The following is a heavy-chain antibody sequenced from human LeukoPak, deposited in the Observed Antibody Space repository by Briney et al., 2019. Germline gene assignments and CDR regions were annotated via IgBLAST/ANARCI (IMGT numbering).Heavy chain of an antibody. V-gene: IGHV3-48*03. CDR3: GKRGSGYGDLEFDY. J-gene: IGHJ4*02. Sequence: GGSLRLSCAASGFTFSSYEMNWVRQAPGKGLEWVSYISSSGSTIYYADSVKGRFTISRDNAKNSLYLQMNSLRAEDTAVYYCGKRGSGYGDLEFDYWGQGTLVTVSS. CDR1: GFTFSSYE. CDR2: ISSSGSTI. D-gene: IGHD4-17*01.